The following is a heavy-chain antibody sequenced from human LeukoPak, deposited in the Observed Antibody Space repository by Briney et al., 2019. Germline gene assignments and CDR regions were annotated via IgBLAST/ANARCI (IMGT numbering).Heavy chain of an antibody. D-gene: IGHD2-2*01. Sequence: ASVKVSCKASGYTFTGYYMHWVRQAPGQGLEWMGWINPNSGGTNYAQKSQGRVTMTRDTSISTAYMELSRLRSDDTAVYYCAREGADIVVVPAAHDYWGQGTLVTVSS. CDR2: INPNSGGT. CDR3: AREGADIVVVPAAHDY. CDR1: GYTFTGYY. V-gene: IGHV1-2*02. J-gene: IGHJ4*02.